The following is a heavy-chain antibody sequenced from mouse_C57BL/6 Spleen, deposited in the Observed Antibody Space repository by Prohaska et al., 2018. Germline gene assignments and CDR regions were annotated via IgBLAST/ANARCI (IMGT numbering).Heavy chain of an antibody. CDR2: INPDSSTI. CDR1: GIAFSRYW. V-gene: IGHV4-1*01. Sequence: EVKLLQSGGGLVQPGGSLKLSCAASGIAFSRYWMSWVRRAPGKGLEWIGEINPDSSTINYAPSLKDKFIISRDNAKNTLYLQMSKVRSEDTALYYCASPNWDWYFDVWGTGTTVTVSS. J-gene: IGHJ1*03. CDR3: ASPNWDWYFDV. D-gene: IGHD4-1*01.